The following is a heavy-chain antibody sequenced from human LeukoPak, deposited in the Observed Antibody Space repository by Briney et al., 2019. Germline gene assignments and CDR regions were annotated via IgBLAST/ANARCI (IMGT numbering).Heavy chain of an antibody. D-gene: IGHD1-26*01. J-gene: IGHJ3*02. V-gene: IGHV3-30-3*01. Sequence: PGGSLRLSCAASQFTFSSYWMTWVRQAPGKGLEWVAVISYDGSNKYYADSVKGRFTISRDNSKNTLYLQMNSLRAEDTALYHCARGSGSHFKLQDDAFDIWGQGTMVTVSS. CDR3: ARGSGSHFKLQDDAFDI. CDR1: QFTFSSYW. CDR2: ISYDGSNK.